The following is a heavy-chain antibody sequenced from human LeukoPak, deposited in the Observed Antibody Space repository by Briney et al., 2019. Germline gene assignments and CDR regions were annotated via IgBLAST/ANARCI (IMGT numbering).Heavy chain of an antibody. D-gene: IGHD6-13*01. V-gene: IGHV4-31*03. Sequence: PSQTLSLTCTVSGGSISSGGYYWSWIRQHPGKGLEWIGYIYYSGSTYNNPSLKSRVTISVDTSKNQFSLKLSSVTAADTAVYYCARVHSSGYSSSWSPQRQFDYWGQGTLVTVSS. CDR2: IYYSGST. J-gene: IGHJ4*02. CDR1: GGSISSGGYY. CDR3: ARVHSSGYSSSWSPQRQFDY.